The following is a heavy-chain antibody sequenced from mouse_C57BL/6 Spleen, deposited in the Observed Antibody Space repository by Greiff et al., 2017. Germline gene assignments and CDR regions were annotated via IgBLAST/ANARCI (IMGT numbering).Heavy chain of an antibody. V-gene: IGHV1-54*01. Sequence: QVQLQQSGAELVRPGTSVKVSCKASGYAFTNYLIEWVKQRPGQGLEWIGVINPGSGGTNYNEKFKGKATLTADKSSSTAYMQLSRLTSEDSAVYFCARSVLQFAYWGQETLGTVSA. CDR2: INPGSGGT. J-gene: IGHJ3*01. CDR3: ARSVLQFAY. CDR1: GYAFTNYL. D-gene: IGHD1-1*01.